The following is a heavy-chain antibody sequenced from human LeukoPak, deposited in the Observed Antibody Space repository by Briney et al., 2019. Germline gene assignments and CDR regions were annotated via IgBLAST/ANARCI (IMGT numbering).Heavy chain of an antibody. Sequence: TSETLSLTCTVSGGSISSGDYYWSWIRQPPGKGLEWIGYIYYSGSTYYNPSLKSRVTMSVDTSKNQFSLKLSSVTAADTAVYYCAREGTYGDYVVEYWGQGTLVTVSS. CDR2: IYYSGST. J-gene: IGHJ4*02. V-gene: IGHV4-30-4*08. D-gene: IGHD4-17*01. CDR3: AREGTYGDYVVEY. CDR1: GGSISSGDYY.